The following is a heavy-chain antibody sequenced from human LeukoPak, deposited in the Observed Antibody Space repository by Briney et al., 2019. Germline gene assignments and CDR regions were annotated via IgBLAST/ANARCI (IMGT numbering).Heavy chain of an antibody. V-gene: IGHV4-61*08. CDR2: IYSSGTT. CDR1: GGSISSGDYY. Sequence: SETLSLTCTVSGGSISSGDYYWSWIRQPPGKGLEWIGRIYSSGTTNYNPSLKSRVTMSVDTSKNQFSLRLNSVTAADTAVYYCARGTDSSGFYNSYFDPWGQGTLVTVSS. J-gene: IGHJ5*02. CDR3: ARGTDSSGFYNSYFDP. D-gene: IGHD3-22*01.